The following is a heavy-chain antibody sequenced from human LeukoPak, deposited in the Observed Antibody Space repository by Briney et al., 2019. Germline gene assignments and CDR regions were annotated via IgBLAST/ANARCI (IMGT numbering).Heavy chain of an antibody. D-gene: IGHD3-10*01. CDR3: ARNAYYLVRGYFDY. CDR1: GGSISSYY. CDR2: IYYSGST. Sequence: SETLSLTCTVSGGSISSYYWSWIRQPPGKGLEWIGYIYYSGSTNYNPSLKSRVTISVDTSKNQFSLKLSSVTAADTAVYYCARNAYYLVRGYFDYWGQGTLVTVSS. V-gene: IGHV4-59*01. J-gene: IGHJ4*02.